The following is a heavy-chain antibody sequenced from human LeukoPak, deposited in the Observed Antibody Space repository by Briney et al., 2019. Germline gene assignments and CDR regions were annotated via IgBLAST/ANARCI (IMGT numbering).Heavy chain of an antibody. Sequence: PSETLSLTCTVSGGSISSYYWSWIRQPPGKGLEWIGYIYYSGSTNYNPSLKSRVTISVDTSKNQFSLKLSSVTAADTAVYYCARHVQDYYDSSGYPDWWGQGTLVTVSS. CDR2: IYYSGST. CDR3: ARHVQDYYDSSGYPDW. CDR1: GGSISSYY. V-gene: IGHV4-59*08. D-gene: IGHD3-22*01. J-gene: IGHJ4*02.